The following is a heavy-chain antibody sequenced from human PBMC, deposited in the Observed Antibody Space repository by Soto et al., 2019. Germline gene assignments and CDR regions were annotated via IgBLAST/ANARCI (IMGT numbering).Heavy chain of an antibody. CDR2: INPSGGRT. CDR3: ARDKDYDGSVYRLDH. D-gene: IGHD3-22*01. CDR1: GYNFSTYY. V-gene: IGHV1-46*01. Sequence: GASVKVSCKASGYNFSTYYMHWVRQAPGQGLEWMAIINPSGGRTVSAQKFQDRITITRDTSTETVYMELGSLTSDDTAVYYCARDKDYDGSVYRLDHWGQGTLLTVSS. J-gene: IGHJ4*02.